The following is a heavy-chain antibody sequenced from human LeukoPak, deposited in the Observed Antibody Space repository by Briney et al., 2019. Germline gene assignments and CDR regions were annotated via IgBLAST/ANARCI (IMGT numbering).Heavy chain of an antibody. D-gene: IGHD6-19*01. Sequence: SETLSLTCAVYGGSFSGYHWSWIRQPPGKGLEWLGEINHSGRTNYNPSLKSRVTISVDTSKNQFPLKLSSVTAADTAVYYCARDGAVAGTGGGLYWGQGTLVTVSS. CDR3: ARDGAVAGTGGGLY. CDR1: GGSFSGYH. V-gene: IGHV4-34*01. CDR2: INHSGRT. J-gene: IGHJ4*02.